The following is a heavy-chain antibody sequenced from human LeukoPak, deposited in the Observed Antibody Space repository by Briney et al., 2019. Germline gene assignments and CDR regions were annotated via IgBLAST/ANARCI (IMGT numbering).Heavy chain of an antibody. CDR2: ISAYNGNT. J-gene: IGHJ4*02. V-gene: IGHV1-18*01. Sequence: ASVTVSFTASGYTFTSYGINWVRQAPGQGLEWMGWISAYNGNTNYAQKLQGRVTMTTDTSTSTAYMELRSLRSDDTAVYYCARSGHRRYYYASGPDYWGQGTLVTVSS. D-gene: IGHD3-10*01. CDR3: ARSGHRRYYYASGPDY. CDR1: GYTFTSYG.